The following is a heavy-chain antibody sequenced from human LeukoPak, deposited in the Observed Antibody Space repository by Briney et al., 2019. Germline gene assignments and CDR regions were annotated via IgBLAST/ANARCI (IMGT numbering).Heavy chain of an antibody. D-gene: IGHD5-18*01. J-gene: IGHJ4*02. Sequence: ASVKVSCKASGYTFTGYYMHWVRQAPGQGLEWMGWINPNSGGTNYAQKFQGRVTMTRDTSISTAYMELSRLRSDDTAVYYCARSNLRIQLWLGFDYWGQGTLVTVSS. CDR2: INPNSGGT. CDR3: ARSNLRIQLWLGFDY. CDR1: GYTFTGYY. V-gene: IGHV1-2*02.